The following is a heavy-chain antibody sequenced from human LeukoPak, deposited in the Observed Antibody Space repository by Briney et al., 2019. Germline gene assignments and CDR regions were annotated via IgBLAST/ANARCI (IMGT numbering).Heavy chain of an antibody. J-gene: IGHJ4*02. D-gene: IGHD1-26*01. Sequence: GGSLRLSCAASGFTVSSNYMSWVRQAPGKGLEWVSVIYSGGSTYYADSVKGRFTISRDNSKNTLYLQMNSLRAEDMAVYYCARDPVGATPGFDYWGQGTLVTVSS. CDR3: ARDPVGATPGFDY. V-gene: IGHV3-66*01. CDR1: GFTVSSNY. CDR2: IYSGGST.